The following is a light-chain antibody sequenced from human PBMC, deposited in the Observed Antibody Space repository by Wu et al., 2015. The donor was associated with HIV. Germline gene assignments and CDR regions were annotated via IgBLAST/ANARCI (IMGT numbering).Light chain of an antibody. V-gene: IGKV3-11*01. CDR3: QQRRYWPLYT. Sequence: EIVLTQFPATLSLSPGERATLSCRASQSVASFLAWYQQKPGQAPRLLIYDASNRATGIPARFSGSGSGTDFTLTISCLEPEDFAVYYCQQRRYWPLYTFGQGTKLEIK. CDR2: DAS. J-gene: IGKJ2*01. CDR1: QSVASF.